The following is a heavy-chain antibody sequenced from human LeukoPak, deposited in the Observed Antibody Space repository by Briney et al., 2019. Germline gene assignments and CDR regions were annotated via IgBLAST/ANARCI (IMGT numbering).Heavy chain of an antibody. CDR1: GYTFTSYD. CDR3: ARVWFGELSIFDP. V-gene: IGHV1-8*01. Sequence: GASVKVSCKASGYTFTSYDINWVRQATGQGLEWMGWMNPNSGNTGYAQKFQGRVTMTRNTSISTAYMELSSLRSEDTAVCYCARVWFGELSIFDPWGQGTLVTVSS. CDR2: MNPNSGNT. D-gene: IGHD3-10*01. J-gene: IGHJ5*02.